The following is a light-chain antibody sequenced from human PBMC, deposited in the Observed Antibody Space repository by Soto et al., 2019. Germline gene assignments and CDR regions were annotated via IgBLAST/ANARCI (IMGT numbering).Light chain of an antibody. CDR2: DVS. J-gene: IGLJ6*01. Sequence: QSALTQPHSVSGSPGQSVTISCTGTSSDVGGYNYVSWYQPHPGKAPKLIIYDVSERPSGVTDRFSGSQSGNTGNTASLNISGLQAEDEADYDCCSYAGSSTHVFGSGTKLTVL. CDR3: CSYAGSSTHV. CDR1: SSDVGGYNY. V-gene: IGLV2-11*01.